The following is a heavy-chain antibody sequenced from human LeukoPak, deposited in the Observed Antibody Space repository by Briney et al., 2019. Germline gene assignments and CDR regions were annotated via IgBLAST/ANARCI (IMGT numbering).Heavy chain of an antibody. CDR3: ARDQNSMFGYSYGLN. CDR1: GFTFSSYG. J-gene: IGHJ4*02. Sequence: PGGSLRLSCAASGFTFSSYGMHWVRQAPGEGLEWVAVISYDGSNKYYADSVKGRFTISRENSKNTLYLQMNSLRAEDTAVYYCARDQNSMFGYSYGLNWGQGTLVTVSS. V-gene: IGHV3-30*03. D-gene: IGHD5-18*01. CDR2: ISYDGSNK.